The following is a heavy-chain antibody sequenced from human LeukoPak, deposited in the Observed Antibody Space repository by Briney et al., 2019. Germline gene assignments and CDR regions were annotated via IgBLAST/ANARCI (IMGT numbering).Heavy chain of an antibody. CDR1: GGSISSYY. CDR2: IYYSGST. Sequence: SGTLSLTCAVSGGSISSYYWSWIRQPPGKGLEWIGYIYYSGSTNYNPSLKSRVTISVDTSKNQFSLKLSSVTAADTAVYYCARANSSSPHFLGRRHSTLFDYWGQGTLVTVSS. D-gene: IGHD6-6*01. CDR3: ARANSSSPHFLGRRHSTLFDY. J-gene: IGHJ4*02. V-gene: IGHV4-59*01.